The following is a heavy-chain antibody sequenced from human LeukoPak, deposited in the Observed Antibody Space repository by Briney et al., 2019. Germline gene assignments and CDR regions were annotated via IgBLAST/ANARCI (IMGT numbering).Heavy chain of an antibody. J-gene: IGHJ4*02. CDR1: GGSFSGYY. CDR3: ARAGKRRIQLWSTYDY. V-gene: IGHV4-34*01. D-gene: IGHD5-18*01. CDR2: INHSGST. Sequence: SETLSLTCAVYGGSFSGYYWSWIRQPPGKGLEWIGEINHSGSTNYNPSLKSRVTISVDTSKNQFSLKLSSVTAADTAVYYCARAGKRRIQLWSTYDYWGQGTLVTVSS.